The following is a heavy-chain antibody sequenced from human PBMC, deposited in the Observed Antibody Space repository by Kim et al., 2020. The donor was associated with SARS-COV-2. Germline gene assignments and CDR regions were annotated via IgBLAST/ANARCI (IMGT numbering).Heavy chain of an antibody. CDR1: GGSFSGYY. CDR2: INHSGST. J-gene: IGHJ4*02. D-gene: IGHD3-10*01. CDR3: ARGPPGSNY. V-gene: IGHV4-34*01. Sequence: SETLSLTCAVYGGSFSGYYWSWIRQPPGKGLEWIGEINHSGSTNYNPSLKSRVTISVDTSKNQFSLKLSSVTAADTAVYYCARGPPGSNYWGQGTLVTVS.